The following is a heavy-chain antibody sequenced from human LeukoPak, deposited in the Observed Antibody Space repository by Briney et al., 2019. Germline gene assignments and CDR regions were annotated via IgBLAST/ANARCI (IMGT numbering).Heavy chain of an antibody. CDR2: ITSSSSYI. Sequence: GGSLRLSCAPSGFTFSSYSMDWVRQAPGKGLEWVSSITSSSSYIYYADSVKGRFTISRDNAKNSLYLQMDSLRVEDTAVYYCARDPYSGNYGAYYYYYMDVWGKGTTVTISS. D-gene: IGHD1-26*01. V-gene: IGHV3-21*06. J-gene: IGHJ6*03. CDR3: ARDPYSGNYGAYYYYYMDV. CDR1: GFTFSSYS.